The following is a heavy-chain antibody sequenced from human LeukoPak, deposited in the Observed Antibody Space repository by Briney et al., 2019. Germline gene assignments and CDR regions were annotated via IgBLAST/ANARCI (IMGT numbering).Heavy chain of an antibody. V-gene: IGHV4-59*11. D-gene: IGHD3-22*01. Sequence: SETLSLTCSVSGGSIRSHYWSWIRQPPGKGLEWIGYIYYSGSTYYNPSLKSRVTISVDTSKNHFSLKLSSVTAADTAVYYCARGGGDYESSPFDYWGQGTLVTVSS. CDR1: GGSIRSHY. J-gene: IGHJ4*02. CDR3: ARGGGDYESSPFDY. CDR2: IYYSGST.